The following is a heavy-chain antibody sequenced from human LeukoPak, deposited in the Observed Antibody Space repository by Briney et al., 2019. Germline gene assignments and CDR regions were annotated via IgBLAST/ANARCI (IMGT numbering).Heavy chain of an antibody. CDR1: GASINSGAYY. J-gene: IGHJ4*02. Sequence: SQTLSLTCTVSGASINSGAYYWTWIRQPAGKGLEWIGRIYTSGSTNYNPSLKSRVNISRDTSKNHFSLKLDSVTAADTAVYFWARDGPSVYFDYWAQGILVTVS. V-gene: IGHV4-61*02. CDR3: ARDGPSVYFDY. CDR2: IYTSGST.